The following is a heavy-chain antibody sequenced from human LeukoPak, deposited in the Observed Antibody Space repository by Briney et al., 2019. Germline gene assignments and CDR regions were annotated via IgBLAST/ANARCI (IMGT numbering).Heavy chain of an antibody. CDR1: GGSFSGYY. J-gene: IGHJ4*02. V-gene: IGHV4-34*01. CDR2: INHSGST. CDR3: ARDLPWFGEYLTHPTIDY. D-gene: IGHD3-10*01. Sequence: SETLSLTCAVYGGSFSGYYWSWIRQPPGKGLEWIGEINHSGSTNYNPSLKSRVTISVDTSKNQFSLKLSSVTAADTAVYYCARDLPWFGEYLTHPTIDYWGQGTLVTVSS.